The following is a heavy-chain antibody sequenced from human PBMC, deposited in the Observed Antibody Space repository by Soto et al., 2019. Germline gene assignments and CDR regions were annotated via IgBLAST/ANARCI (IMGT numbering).Heavy chain of an antibody. V-gene: IGHV3-64D*06. CDR3: VKEGIVATGEQWLPPAQPDNYYYYYYGMDV. CDR1: GXTFSSYA. CDR2: ISSNGGST. Sequence: LRLSCSASGXTFSSYAMHWVRQAPGKGLEYVSAISSNGGSTYYADSVKGRFTISRDNSKNTLYLQMSSLRAEDTAVYYCVKEGIVATGEQWLPPAQPDNYYYYYYGMDVWGQGTAVTVSS. D-gene: IGHD5-12*01. J-gene: IGHJ6*02.